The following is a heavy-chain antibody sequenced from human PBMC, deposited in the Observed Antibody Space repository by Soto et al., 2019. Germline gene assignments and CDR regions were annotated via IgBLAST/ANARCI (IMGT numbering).Heavy chain of an antibody. CDR2: IAGVDI. CDR3: AKDHSTGTGIYDCFDV. Sequence: GGSLRLSCAGNGLTMSTYAMSSIRQAPGKGLEWVSTIAGVDIFYADSVQGRFTISIDNSKNWLFLHMNSLTADVQATYYSAKDHSTGTGIYDCFDVWGQGTTVTVSS. D-gene: IGHD2-21*01. V-gene: IGHV3-23*01. J-gene: IGHJ3*01. CDR1: GLTMSTYA.